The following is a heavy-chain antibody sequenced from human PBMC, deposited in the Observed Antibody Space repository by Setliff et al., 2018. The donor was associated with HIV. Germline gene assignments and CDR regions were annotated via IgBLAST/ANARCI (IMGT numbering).Heavy chain of an antibody. CDR1: GGTFSSYA. V-gene: IGHV1-69*05. D-gene: IGHD6-6*01. CDR3: ARGSTSSWSYHYMDV. Sequence: SVKVSCKASGGTFSSYAISWVRQAPGQGLQWMGRIIPIFATTNYAQKFPGRVTITRDTSASTAYMELSSLRSEDTAVYFCARGSTSSWSYHYMDVWGKGTTVTVSS. J-gene: IGHJ6*03. CDR2: IIPIFATT.